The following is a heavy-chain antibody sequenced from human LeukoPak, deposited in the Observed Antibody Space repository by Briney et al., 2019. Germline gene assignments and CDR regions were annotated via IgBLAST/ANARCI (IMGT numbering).Heavy chain of an antibody. V-gene: IGHV4-31*03. CDR1: GGSISSGGYY. CDR3: ARDDYGNWFDP. J-gene: IGHJ5*02. D-gene: IGHD4-17*01. Sequence: SETLSLTCTVSGGSISSGGYYWSWIRQHPGKGLERIGYVYYSGGTYYNPSLKSRVTISIDTSRNQFSLKLSSVTAADTAIYYCARDDYGNWFDPWGQGTLVIVSS. CDR2: VYYSGGT.